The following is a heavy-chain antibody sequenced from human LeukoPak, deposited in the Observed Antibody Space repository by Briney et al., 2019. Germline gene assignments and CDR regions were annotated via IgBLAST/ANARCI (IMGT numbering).Heavy chain of an antibody. V-gene: IGHV3-9*01. CDR2: ISWNSGSI. J-gene: IGHJ6*03. Sequence: PGGSLRLSCAASGFTFDDYAMHWVRQAPGKGLEWVSGISWNSGSIGYADSVKGRFTISRDNAKNTLYLQMNSLRAEDTAVYYCARGGVPAADGSYYYYYYMDVWGKGTTVTVSS. D-gene: IGHD2-2*01. CDR3: ARGGVPAADGSYYYYYYMDV. CDR1: GFTFDDYA.